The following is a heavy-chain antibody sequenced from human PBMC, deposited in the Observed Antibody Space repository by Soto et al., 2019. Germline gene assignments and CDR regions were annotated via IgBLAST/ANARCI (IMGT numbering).Heavy chain of an antibody. J-gene: IGHJ6*02. CDR3: AIDTRDYVWGSYRDHHYYYGMDV. CDR1: GFTFSSYS. V-gene: IGHV3-48*02. CDR2: ISSSSSTI. Sequence: RRLSCAASGFTFSSYSMNWVRQAPGKGLEWVSYISSSSSTIYYADSVKGRFTISRDNAKNSLYLQMNSLRDEDTAVYYCAIDTRDYVWGSYRDHHYYYGMDVWGQGTTVTVSS. D-gene: IGHD3-16*02.